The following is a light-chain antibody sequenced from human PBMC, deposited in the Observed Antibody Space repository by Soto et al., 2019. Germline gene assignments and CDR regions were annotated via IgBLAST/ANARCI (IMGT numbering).Light chain of an antibody. CDR1: ISDIGAYDY. V-gene: IGLV2-14*01. J-gene: IGLJ1*01. CDR3: FSFTTTRHHG. Sequence: SALTEPSSVSGSPGQSITISCTGTISDIGAYDYVSWFQQHPGKAPKLMISEVNNRPSGVSNRFSGSKSGNTAYLTISGLQVEDEAEYFCFSFTTTRHHGLGTGTKATVL. CDR2: EVN.